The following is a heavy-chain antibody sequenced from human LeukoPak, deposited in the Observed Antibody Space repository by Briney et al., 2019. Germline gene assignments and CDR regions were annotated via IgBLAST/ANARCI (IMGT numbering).Heavy chain of an antibody. D-gene: IGHD2-21*02. V-gene: IGHV3-33*01. J-gene: IGHJ2*01. CDR2: IWNDGSSK. CDR1: GFSFSDYG. Sequence: PGGSLRLSCAASGFSFSDYGMHWVRQAPGKGLQWVAVIWNDGSSKYYADSVKGRFTISRDNSKNTLYLQMNSLRAEDTAVYYCARGSRGVVTTEPNWYFDLWGRGTLVTVSS. CDR3: ARGSRGVVTTEPNWYFDL.